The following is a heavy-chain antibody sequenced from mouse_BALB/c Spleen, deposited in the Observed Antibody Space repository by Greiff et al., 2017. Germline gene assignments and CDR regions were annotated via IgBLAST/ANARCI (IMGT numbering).Heavy chain of an antibody. CDR3: ARGGGITTVEIDY. CDR2: ISSGGST. Sequence: EVQRVESGGGLVKPGGSLKLSCAASGFTFSSYAMSWVRQTPEKRLEWVASISSGGSTYYPDSVKGRFTISRDNARNILYLQMSSLRSEDTAMYYCARGGGITTVEIDYWGQGTTLTVSS. CDR1: GFTFSSYA. D-gene: IGHD1-1*01. V-gene: IGHV5-6-5*01. J-gene: IGHJ2*01.